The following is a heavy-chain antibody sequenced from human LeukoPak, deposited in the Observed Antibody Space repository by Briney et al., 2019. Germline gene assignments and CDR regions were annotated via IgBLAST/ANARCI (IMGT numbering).Heavy chain of an antibody. CDR3: ARALRYCSTTSCQYYFDY. CDR1: GGTFSSYA. D-gene: IGHD2-2*01. V-gene: IGHV1-69*13. CDR2: IIPIFGTA. J-gene: IGHJ4*02. Sequence: SVKVSCKASGGTFSSYAISWVRQAPGQGLEWMGGIIPIFGTANYAQKFQGRVTITADESTSTAYMELSSLRSEDTAVYYCARALRYCSTTSCQYYFDYWGQGTLVTVSS.